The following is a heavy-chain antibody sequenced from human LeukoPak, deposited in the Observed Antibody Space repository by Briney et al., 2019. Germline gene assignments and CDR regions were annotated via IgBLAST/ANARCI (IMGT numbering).Heavy chain of an antibody. CDR1: GFTLSGSA. Sequence: AGGSLRLSCAASGFTLSGSAMHWVRQASGKGLEWVGRIRSKANSYATAYAASVKGRFTISRDDSKNTAYLQMNSLKTEDTAVYYCTRRREIVVVPAAMGPSDAFDIWGQGTMVTVSS. CDR3: TRRREIVVVPAAMGPSDAFDI. V-gene: IGHV3-73*01. J-gene: IGHJ3*02. CDR2: IRSKANSYAT. D-gene: IGHD2-2*01.